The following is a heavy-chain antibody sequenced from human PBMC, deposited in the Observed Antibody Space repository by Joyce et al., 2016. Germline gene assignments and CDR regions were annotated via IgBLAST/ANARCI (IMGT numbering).Heavy chain of an antibody. CDR2: IYFSGST. D-gene: IGHD3-3*01. J-gene: IGHJ4*02. CDR3: ARGNGDFWSGYYNYFDY. CDR1: GGSISSGDYY. Sequence: QVQLQESGPGLEKPSQTLSLTCTVSGGSISSGDYYWSWVRQSPGKGLEWIGYIYFSGSTHRNTSLKSRLTISADTSKNQFSLKVRSVTAADTAVYYCARGNGDFWSGYYNYFDYWGQGILVTVSS. V-gene: IGHV4-30-4*01.